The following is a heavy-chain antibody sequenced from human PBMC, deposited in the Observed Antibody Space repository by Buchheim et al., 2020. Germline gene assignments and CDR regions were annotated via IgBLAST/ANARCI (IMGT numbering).Heavy chain of an antibody. V-gene: IGHV3-30*18. J-gene: IGHJ5*02. CDR3: AKEAGTGNWFDP. CDR2: ITYDGSNT. D-gene: IGHD1-1*01. Sequence: QVQLVESGGGVVQPGRSLRLSCAASGFTFSSYGMHWVRQAPGKGLEWVAVITYDGSNTYYADSVKGRFTISRDNSKNTLYLQMNRLRAEDTAVYYCAKEAGTGNWFDPWGQGTL. CDR1: GFTFSSYG.